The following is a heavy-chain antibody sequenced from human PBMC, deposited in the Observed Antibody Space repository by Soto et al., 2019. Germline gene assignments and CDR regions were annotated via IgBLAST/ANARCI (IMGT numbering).Heavy chain of an antibody. CDR3: AKDRMSYNGVWDPFDI. Sequence: PGGSLRLSCAASGFTFSNYAMSWVRQAPGKGLEWVSGIGGGDDDRYYADSVKGRVTVSRDNSKSTLFLEMNSLRAEDTAIYYCAKDRMSYNGVWDPFDIWGQGTMVTVSS. V-gene: IGHV3-23*01. J-gene: IGHJ3*02. CDR1: GFTFSNYA. D-gene: IGHD3-10*01. CDR2: IGGGDDDR.